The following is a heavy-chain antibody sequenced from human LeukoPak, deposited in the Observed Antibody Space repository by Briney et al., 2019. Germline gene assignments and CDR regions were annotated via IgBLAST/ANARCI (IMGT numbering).Heavy chain of an antibody. CDR3: ARTFTTVTTLGLAFDI. Sequence: PSETLSLTCTVSGGSISSGGYYWSWIRQHPGKGLEWIGYIYYSGSTYYNPSLKSRVTISVDTSKNQFSLKLSSVTAADTAVYYCARTFTTVTTLGLAFDIWGQGTMVTVSS. CDR1: GGSISSGGYY. CDR2: IYYSGST. V-gene: IGHV4-31*03. J-gene: IGHJ3*02. D-gene: IGHD4-17*01.